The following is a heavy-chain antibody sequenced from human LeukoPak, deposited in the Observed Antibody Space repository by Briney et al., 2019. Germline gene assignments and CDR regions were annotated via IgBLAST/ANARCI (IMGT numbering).Heavy chain of an antibody. CDR3: ARARGHDSSGSHFDY. CDR1: GFTFSSYG. V-gene: IGHV3-23*01. J-gene: IGHJ4*02. D-gene: IGHD3-22*01. Sequence: GGSLRLSCAASGFTFSSYGMSWVRQAPGKGLEWVSAISGSGGSTYYADSVKGRFTISRDNSKNTLYLQMNSLRAEDTALYYCARARGHDSSGSHFDYWGQGTLVTVSS. CDR2: ISGSGGST.